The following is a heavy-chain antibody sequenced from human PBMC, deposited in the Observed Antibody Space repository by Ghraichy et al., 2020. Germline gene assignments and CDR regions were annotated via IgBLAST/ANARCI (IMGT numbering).Heavy chain of an antibody. CDR1: GFTFSNYA. CDR2: ISGSGGST. D-gene: IGHD6-6*01. V-gene: IGHV3-23*01. Sequence: GGSLRLSCAASGFTFSNYAMSWVRQAPGKGLEWVSTISGSGGSTYYADSVKGRFTISRDNSKNTLYLQMNSLRAEDTAVYYCAKRGDFREYSSSISYYYYMDVWGKGTTVTVSS. J-gene: IGHJ6*03. CDR3: AKRGDFREYSSSISYYYYMDV.